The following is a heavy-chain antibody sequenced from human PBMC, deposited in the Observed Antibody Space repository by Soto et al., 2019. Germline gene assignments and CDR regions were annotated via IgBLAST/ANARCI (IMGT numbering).Heavy chain of an antibody. J-gene: IGHJ5*02. V-gene: IGHV1-2*02. D-gene: IGHD1-1*01. CDR2: INPNNVAT. CDR3: ASHDPGARFDP. CDR1: RYIFTAYF. Sequence: QVQLVQSGAEVKKPGASVKVSCKAPRYIFTAYFMHWVRQAPGQGLEWMGWINPNNVATHHGLSFQGRVTMTRDTSISTAYMELSSLRSDDTAVYYCASHDPGARFDPWGQGTLVIVSS.